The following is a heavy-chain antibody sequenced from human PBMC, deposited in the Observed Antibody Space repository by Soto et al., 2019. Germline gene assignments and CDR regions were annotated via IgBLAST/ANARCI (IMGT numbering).Heavy chain of an antibody. D-gene: IGHD7-27*01. J-gene: IGHJ4*02. CDR2: IDHSGSA. CDR1: AGSIRSGDYY. Sequence: QVQLQESGPGLVKPSQTLSLTCTVSAGSIRSGDYYWTWIRQPPGKGLEWIGYIDHSGSAYYNPYLKSRATISIDTSNYQFSLKMTSVTAADTAVYYCAGELGTFYFDHWGQGTLVTVSS. CDR3: AGELGTFYFDH. V-gene: IGHV4-30-4*01.